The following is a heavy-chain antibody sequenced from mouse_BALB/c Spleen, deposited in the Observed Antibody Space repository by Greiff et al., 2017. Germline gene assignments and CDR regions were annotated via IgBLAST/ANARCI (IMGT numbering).Heavy chain of an antibody. D-gene: IGHD2-1*01. CDR3: ARDYGNYHAMDY. V-gene: IGHV5-6-5*01. Sequence: EVQLQESGGGLVKPGGSLKLSCAASGFTFSSYAMSWVRQTPEKRLEWVASISSGGSTYYPDSVKGRFTISRDNARNILYLQMSSLRSEDTAMYYCARDYGNYHAMDYWGQGTSVTVSS. J-gene: IGHJ4*01. CDR1: GFTFSSYA. CDR2: ISSGGST.